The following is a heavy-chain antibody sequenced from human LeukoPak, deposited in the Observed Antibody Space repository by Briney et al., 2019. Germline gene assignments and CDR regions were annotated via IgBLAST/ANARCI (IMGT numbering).Heavy chain of an antibody. CDR2: IKYDGDEK. D-gene: IGHD7-27*01. CDR3: VRESFSRGDFN. V-gene: IGHV3-7*01. J-gene: IGHJ4*02. CDR1: GFIFSTYW. Sequence: GGSLRLSCAASGFIFSTYWMTWVRQAPGKGLEWVATIKYDGDEKFYVDSVTGRFTISRDNAKNSLYLQMNSLTAEDTAVYYCVRESFSRGDFNWGQGTLVSVSS.